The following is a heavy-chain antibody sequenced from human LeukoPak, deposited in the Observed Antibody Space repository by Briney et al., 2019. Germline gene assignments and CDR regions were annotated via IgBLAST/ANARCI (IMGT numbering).Heavy chain of an antibody. Sequence: SETLSLTCSVSGYSISRGYHWGWIRQPPGKGLEWIGSVHRSGSTYYNPSLKSRVTISADTSKNQFSLKLSSVAAADTAVYYCTRDDWNPDFWGQETLVTVSS. J-gene: IGHJ4*02. D-gene: IGHD1-1*01. CDR1: GYSISRGYH. CDR2: VHRSGST. V-gene: IGHV4-38-2*02. CDR3: TRDDWNPDF.